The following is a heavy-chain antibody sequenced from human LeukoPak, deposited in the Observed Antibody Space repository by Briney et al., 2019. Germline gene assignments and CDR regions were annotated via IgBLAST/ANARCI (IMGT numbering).Heavy chain of an antibody. CDR1: GYTFTGFY. V-gene: IGHV1-69*05. J-gene: IGHJ3*01. D-gene: IGHD3-16*01. Sequence: ASVKVSCKASGYTFTGFYIHWVRQAPGQGLEWMGRIIPVFGTTNYAQRFQGRVTITTDESTSTAYMELSSLRSEDTAMYYCARVLMITFGGVTVTGAFDLWGQGTMVTVSS. CDR2: IIPVFGTT. CDR3: ARVLMITFGGVTVTGAFDL.